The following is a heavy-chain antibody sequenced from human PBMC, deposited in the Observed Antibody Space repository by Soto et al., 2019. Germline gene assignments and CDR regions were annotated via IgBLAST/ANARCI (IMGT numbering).Heavy chain of an antibody. V-gene: IGHV5-51*01. CDR1: GYTFSNFW. D-gene: IGHD6-13*01. J-gene: IGHJ4*02. CDR3: ARSPRSSPYFDY. Sequence: PGESLKISCQCSGYTFSNFWIGWVRQLPGRGLEWMGIIYPGDQETRYSPSFHGKVTISADKSINTAYLQWNSLEASDTAFYFRARSPRSSPYFDYWGQGALVTVSS. CDR2: IYPGDQET.